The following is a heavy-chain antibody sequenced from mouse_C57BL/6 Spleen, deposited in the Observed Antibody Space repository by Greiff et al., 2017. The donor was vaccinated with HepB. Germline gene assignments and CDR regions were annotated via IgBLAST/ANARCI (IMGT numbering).Heavy chain of an antibody. Sequence: EVQLQQSGPELVKPGASVKMSCKASGYTFTDYNMHWVKQSHGKSLEWIGYINPNNGGTSYNQKFKGKATLTVNKSSSTAYMELRSLTSEDSAVYYCARPITTVVAKGPAWFAYWGQGTLVTVSA. CDR3: ARPITTVVAKGPAWFAY. CDR1: GYTFTDYN. V-gene: IGHV1-22*01. J-gene: IGHJ3*01. D-gene: IGHD1-1*01. CDR2: INPNNGGT.